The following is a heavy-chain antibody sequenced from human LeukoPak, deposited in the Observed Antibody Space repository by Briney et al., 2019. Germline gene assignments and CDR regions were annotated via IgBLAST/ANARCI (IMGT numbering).Heavy chain of an antibody. CDR1: GCTFSSYC. CDR2: ISSSSSYI. CDR3: ARDDYVWGSYLFDY. D-gene: IGHD3-16*02. V-gene: IGHV3-21*01. J-gene: IGHJ4*02. Sequence: GGSLRLSCAASGCTFSSYCMNWVRQAPGKGLEWVSSISSSSSYIYYADSVKGRFTISRDNAKNSLYLQMNSLRAEDTAVYYCARDDYVWGSYLFDYWGQGTLVTVSS.